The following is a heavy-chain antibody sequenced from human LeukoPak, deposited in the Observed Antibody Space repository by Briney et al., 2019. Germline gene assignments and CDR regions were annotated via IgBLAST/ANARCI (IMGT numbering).Heavy chain of an antibody. Sequence: MASETLSLTCTVSGDSISSSTYYWGWIRQPPGKGLEWIGSIYYSGSTYYNPSLKSRVTISVDTSKNQFSLKLSSVTAADTAVYYCASPYYYDSSGYLIWGQGTLVTVSS. CDR2: IYYSGST. D-gene: IGHD3-22*01. J-gene: IGHJ4*02. CDR1: GDSISSSTYY. CDR3: ASPYYYDSSGYLI. V-gene: IGHV4-39*01.